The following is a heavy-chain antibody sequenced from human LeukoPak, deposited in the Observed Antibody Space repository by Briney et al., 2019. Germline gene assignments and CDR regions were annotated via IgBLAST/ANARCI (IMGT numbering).Heavy chain of an antibody. CDR3: ARRQLERSRLRYFDWLLGYFDY. V-gene: IGHV4-34*01. D-gene: IGHD3-9*01. Sequence: SETLSLTCAVYGGSFSGYYWSWIRQPPGKGLEWIGEINHSGSTNYNPSLKSRVTISVDTSKNQFSLKLSSVTAADTAVYYCARRQLERSRLRYFDWLLGYFDYWGQGTLVTVSS. CDR2: INHSGST. J-gene: IGHJ4*02. CDR1: GGSFSGYY.